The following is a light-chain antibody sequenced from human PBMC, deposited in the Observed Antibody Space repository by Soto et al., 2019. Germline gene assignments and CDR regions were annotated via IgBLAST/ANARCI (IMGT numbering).Light chain of an antibody. J-gene: IGLJ7*01. CDR3: AAWDDSLNGAV. V-gene: IGLV1-44*01. CDR1: SSNIGRNT. CDR2: SNN. Sequence: QSVLTQPPSASGTPGQRVTISCSGSSSNIGRNTVNWYQQLPGTAPKLLIYSNNQRPSGVPDRFSASKSGTSASLAISGLQSEDEADYYCAAWDDSLNGAVFGGGTQLTVL.